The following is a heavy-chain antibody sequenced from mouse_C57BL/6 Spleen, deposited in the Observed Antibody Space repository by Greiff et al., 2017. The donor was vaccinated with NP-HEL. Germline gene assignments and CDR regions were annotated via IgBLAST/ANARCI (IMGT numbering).Heavy chain of an antibody. D-gene: IGHD2-13*01. Sequence: QVQLQQSGAELARPGASVKLSCKASGYTFTSYGISWVKQRTGQGLEWIGGIYPRSGNTYYNEKFKGKATLTADKSSSTAYMELRSLTSEDTAVYVAARFCPRVKTEYDFDYWGQGTTLTVSS. CDR1: GYTFTSYG. V-gene: IGHV1-81*01. J-gene: IGHJ2*01. CDR2: IYPRSGNT. CDR3: ARFCPRVKTEYDFDY.